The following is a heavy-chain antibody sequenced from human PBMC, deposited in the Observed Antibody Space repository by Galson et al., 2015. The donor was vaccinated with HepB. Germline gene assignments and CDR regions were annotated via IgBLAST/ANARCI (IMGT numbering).Heavy chain of an antibody. CDR2: TNPNSGVT. J-gene: IGHJ6*03. D-gene: IGHD1-14*01. CDR3: ARVTKPPYYYYMDV. Sequence: SVKVSCRASGYTFTGYYIHWVRQAPGQGLEWMGWTNPNSGVTNSAQRFQGRVTLTRDTSISTVYMELRRLRSDDTAVYYCARVTKPPYYYYMDVWGEGTTVTVSS. CDR1: GYTFTGYY. V-gene: IGHV1-2*02.